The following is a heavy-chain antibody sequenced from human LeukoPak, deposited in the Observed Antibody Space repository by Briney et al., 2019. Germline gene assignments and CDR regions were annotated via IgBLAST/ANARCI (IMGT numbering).Heavy chain of an antibody. CDR3: ARDKDTGSSNPRSYFIDY. D-gene: IGHD1-26*01. CDR2: ISYDGSNK. CDR1: GFIFSTYP. Sequence: GRSLRLSCAASGFIFSTYPMHWVRQAPGKGLEWVAVISYDGSNKYYADSVKGRFSISRDNSKNTLYLQMNSLRAEDTAVYYCARDKDTGSSNPRSYFIDYWGQGTLVTVSS. V-gene: IGHV3-30-3*01. J-gene: IGHJ4*02.